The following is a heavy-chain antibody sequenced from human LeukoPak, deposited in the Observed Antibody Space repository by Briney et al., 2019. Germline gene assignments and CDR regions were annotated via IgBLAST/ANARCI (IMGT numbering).Heavy chain of an antibody. CDR1: GGTFSSYA. J-gene: IGHJ4*02. CDR3: ARGEAVVVVAATDFDY. V-gene: IGHV1-69*13. CDR2: IIPIFGTA. D-gene: IGHD2-15*01. Sequence: GASVKVSCKASGGTFSSYAISWVRQAPGQGLEWMGGIIPIFGTANYAQKFQGRVTITADESTSTAYMELSSLRSEDTAVYYCARGEAVVVVAATDFDYWGQGTLVTVSS.